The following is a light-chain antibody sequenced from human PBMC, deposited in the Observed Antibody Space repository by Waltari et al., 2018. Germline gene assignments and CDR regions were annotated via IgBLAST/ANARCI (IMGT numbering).Light chain of an antibody. CDR3: QQYNNWPPSIT. Sequence: EIVMTQSPASLSVSPGERATLSCRASQSVSSNLACYQQKPGQAPSLLIYAASTRATGIPARFSGGGSWTEFTLTISSLQSEDLAVYYCQQYNNWPPSITFGQGTRLEIK. CDR2: AAS. V-gene: IGKV3-15*01. CDR1: QSVSSN. J-gene: IGKJ5*01.